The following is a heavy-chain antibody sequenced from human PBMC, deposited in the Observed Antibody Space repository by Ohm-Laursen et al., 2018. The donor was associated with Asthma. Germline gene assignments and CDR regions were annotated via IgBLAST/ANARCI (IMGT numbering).Heavy chain of an antibody. Sequence: TLSITCTVSGGSISSGGYYWSWIRQHPGKGLEWIGYIYYSGSTYYNPSLKSRVTISVDTSKNQFSLKLSSVTAADTAVYYCARVDITRYGMDVWGQGTTVTVSS. V-gene: IGHV4-31*03. CDR3: ARVDITRYGMDV. CDR1: GGSISSGGYY. D-gene: IGHD2-15*01. CDR2: IYYSGST. J-gene: IGHJ6*02.